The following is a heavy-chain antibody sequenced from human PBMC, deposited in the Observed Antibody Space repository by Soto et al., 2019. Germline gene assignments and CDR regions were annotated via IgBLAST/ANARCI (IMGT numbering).Heavy chain of an antibody. V-gene: IGHV3-48*03. J-gene: IGHJ6*02. CDR1: GFTFSSYE. CDR3: ARGGKAAAGGLDV. CDR2: ISSSDGTR. Sequence: GGSLRLSCAASGFTFSSYEMNWVRQAPGKGLEWLSYISSSDGTRYYADSVEGRFTISRDNAKNSLYLRMNSLRAEDTAVYHCARGGKAAAGGLDVWGQGTTVTVYS. D-gene: IGHD2-2*01.